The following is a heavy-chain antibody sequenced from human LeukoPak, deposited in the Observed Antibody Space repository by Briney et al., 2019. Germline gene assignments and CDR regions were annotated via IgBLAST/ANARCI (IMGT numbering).Heavy chain of an antibody. J-gene: IGHJ4*02. D-gene: IGHD3-22*01. CDR1: GFTFSSYS. CDR2: ISSSSSYI. Sequence: PGGSLRLSXAASGFTFSSYSMNWVRQAPGKGLEWVSSISSSSSYIYYADSVKGRFTISRDNAKNSLYLQMNSLRAEDTAVYYCARDKGVLHYDSSGHKWSFDYWGQGTLVTVSS. V-gene: IGHV3-21*01. CDR3: ARDKGVLHYDSSGHKWSFDY.